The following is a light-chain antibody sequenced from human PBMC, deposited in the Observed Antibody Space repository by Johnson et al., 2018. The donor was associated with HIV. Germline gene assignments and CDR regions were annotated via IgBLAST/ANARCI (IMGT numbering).Light chain of an antibody. Sequence: SVLTQPPSVSAAPGQKVTISCSGSSSHIENNYVSWFQQLPETAPKLLIYDNNKRPSGIPDRFSGSKSGTSATLGITGLQTGDEADYYCGTWDSGLSAHYVFGSGPKVTGL. CDR2: DNN. J-gene: IGLJ1*01. V-gene: IGLV1-51*02. CDR3: GTWDSGLSAHYV. CDR1: SSHIENNY.